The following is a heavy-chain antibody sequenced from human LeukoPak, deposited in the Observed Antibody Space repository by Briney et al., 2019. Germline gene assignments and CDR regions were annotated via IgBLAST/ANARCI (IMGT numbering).Heavy chain of an antibody. V-gene: IGHV1-46*01. D-gene: IGHD1-14*01. CDR1: GYTFTSYY. J-gene: IGHJ4*02. CDR3: ARGYTTWADY. Sequence: GASVRVSCKPSGYTFTSYYMHWVRQAPGQGLEWMGIINPSGGSTSYAQKFQGRVTMTRDTSTSSVYMELSSLRSEDTAVYYCARGYTTWADYWGQGTLVTVSS. CDR2: INPSGGST.